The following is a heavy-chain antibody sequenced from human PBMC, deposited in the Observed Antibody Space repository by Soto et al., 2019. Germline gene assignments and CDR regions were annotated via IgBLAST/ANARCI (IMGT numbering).Heavy chain of an antibody. Sequence: PGESRKISCKASGYSFTSYWVGWVRQIPGKGLEWMGIIYPGGSDTRYSPSFQGQITISVDKSINTAYLQWSSLKASDTAMYYCARRHSNTGGFDFWGQGTMVTVSS. CDR3: ARRHSNTGGFDF. CDR2: IYPGGSDT. CDR1: GYSFTSYW. J-gene: IGHJ3*01. D-gene: IGHD7-27*01. V-gene: IGHV5-51*01.